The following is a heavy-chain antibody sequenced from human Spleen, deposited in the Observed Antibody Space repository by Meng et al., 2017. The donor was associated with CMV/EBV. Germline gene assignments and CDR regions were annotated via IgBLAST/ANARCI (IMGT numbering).Heavy chain of an antibody. D-gene: IGHD2-2*01. CDR1: GGTFSNYA. CDR3: VMGVVPAAVVTFYFTH. J-gene: IGHJ4*02. CDR2: LIPLFGTP. Sequence: SVKASCKTSGGTFSNYAISWVRQAPGQGLEWMGGLIPLFGTPNYAQKFQGRLTITTDESTRTAYMELSSLKSEDTAVYYCVMGVVPAAVVTFYFTHWGQGALVTVS. V-gene: IGHV1-69*05.